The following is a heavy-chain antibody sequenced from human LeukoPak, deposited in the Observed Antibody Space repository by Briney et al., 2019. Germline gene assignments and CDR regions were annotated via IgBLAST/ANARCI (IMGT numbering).Heavy chain of an antibody. J-gene: IGHJ4*02. CDR3: AREDNLGSGSSPIDY. V-gene: IGHV1-2*06. CDR1: GYTFTGYY. CDR2: INPNSGGT. D-gene: IGHD6-19*01. Sequence: ASVKVSCKASGYTFTGYYMDWVRQAPGQGLEWMGRINPNSGGTNYAQKFQGRVTMTRDTSISTAYIELSRLRSDDTAVYYCAREDNLGSGSSPIDYWGQGTLVTVSS.